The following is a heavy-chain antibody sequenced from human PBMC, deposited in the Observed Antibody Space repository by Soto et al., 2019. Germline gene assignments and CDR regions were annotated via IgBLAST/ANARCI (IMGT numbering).Heavy chain of an antibody. D-gene: IGHD1-1*01. V-gene: IGHV3-30*18. CDR3: AKNEWLGS. J-gene: IGHJ5*01. CDR1: GFTFSNYN. CDR2: ISYDGSNK. Sequence: GGSLRLSCAASGFTFSNYNMNWVRQAPGKGLEWVAVISYDGSNKYYADSVKGRFTISRDNSKNTLYLQMNSLRAEDTAVYYCAKNEWLGSWGQGTLVTVSS.